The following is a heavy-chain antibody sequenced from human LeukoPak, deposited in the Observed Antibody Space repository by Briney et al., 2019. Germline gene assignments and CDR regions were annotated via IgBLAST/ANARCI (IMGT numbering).Heavy chain of an antibody. J-gene: IGHJ4*02. D-gene: IGHD2-15*01. CDR2: IYYSGST. V-gene: IGHV4-59*08. CDR3: ARRGSRGPYYFDY. Sequence: SETLSLTCTVSGGSISSYYWSWIRQPPGKGLEWIGYIYYSGSTNYNPSLKSRVTISVDTSKNQFSLKLSSVTAADTAVYYCARRGSRGPYYFDYWGQGTLVTVSS. CDR1: GGSISSYY.